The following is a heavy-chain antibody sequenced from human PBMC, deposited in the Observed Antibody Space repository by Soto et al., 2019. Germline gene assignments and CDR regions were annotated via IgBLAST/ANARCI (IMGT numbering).Heavy chain of an antibody. CDR3: ARDPFIAAGGYYYYYGMDV. D-gene: IGHD6-13*01. CDR1: GGTFSNYA. J-gene: IGHJ6*02. V-gene: IGHV1-69*06. CDR2: IIPMFGTA. Sequence: QVQLVQSGAEMKKPGSSVKVSCKASGGTFSNYAISWVRQAPGQGLEWMGGIIPMFGTANYGQKFQGRVTITADKFTSTAYMELHSLKSGDTAVYYCARDPFIAAGGYYYYYGMDVWGQGTTVTVSS.